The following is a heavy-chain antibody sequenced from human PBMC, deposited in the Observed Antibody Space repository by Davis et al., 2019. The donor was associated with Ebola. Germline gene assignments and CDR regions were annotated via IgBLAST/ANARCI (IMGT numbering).Heavy chain of an antibody. CDR2: MNPKSGNT. CDR1: GGTFSSYA. D-gene: IGHD1-20*01. Sequence: AASVKVSCKASGGTFSSYAISWVRQATGQGLEWMGWMNPKSGNTGYAQKFQGRVTMTRDTSISTAYMELSSLTSEDTAVYYCVRYPPSNWNEFDYWGQGTLVTVSS. CDR3: VRYPPSNWNEFDY. V-gene: IGHV1-8*02. J-gene: IGHJ4*02.